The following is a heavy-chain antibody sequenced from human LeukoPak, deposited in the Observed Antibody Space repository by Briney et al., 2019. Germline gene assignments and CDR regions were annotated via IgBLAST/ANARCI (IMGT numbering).Heavy chain of an antibody. J-gene: IGHJ4*02. V-gene: IGHV4-31*03. D-gene: IGHD6-13*01. CDR1: GDSISSGDYY. Sequence: KASETLSLTCTVSGDSISSGDYYWTWIRQHPGKGLEWIGCIYYSGSTYYNLSLKSRVIISADTSKNHFSLKLSSVTAADTAVYYCARVREATIAPFFDYWGQGILVTVPS. CDR3: ARVREATIAPFFDY. CDR2: IYYSGST.